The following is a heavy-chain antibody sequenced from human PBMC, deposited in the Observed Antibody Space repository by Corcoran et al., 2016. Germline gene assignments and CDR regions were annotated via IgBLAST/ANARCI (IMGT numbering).Heavy chain of an antibody. CDR2: IKQDGSEK. V-gene: IGHV3-7*03. CDR1: GFSIRNSW. Sequence: EVQLVESGGGLVQPGGSLRLSCAASGFSIRNSWVSWVRQAPGKGLEWVANIKQDGSEKHYVASVKGRFTISRDNAKNSLYLQRNSLRAEDTAVYFCARDGYYYAMDVWGQGTTGTVSS. J-gene: IGHJ6*02. CDR3: ARDGYYYAMDV.